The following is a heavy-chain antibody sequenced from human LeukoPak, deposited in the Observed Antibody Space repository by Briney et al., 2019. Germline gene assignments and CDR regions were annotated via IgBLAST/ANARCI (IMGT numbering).Heavy chain of an antibody. CDR1: GYTLTDLS. J-gene: IGHJ4*02. V-gene: IGHV1-24*01. Sequence: PGASVKVSCKVSGYTLTDLSMHWVRQAPGKGLEWMGGFDPEDGETIYAQKFQGRVTMTEDTSTDTAYMELSSLRSEDTAVYYCATGLGVVVPTSRQNDYWGQGTLVTVSS. CDR2: FDPEDGET. CDR3: ATGLGVVVPTSRQNDY. D-gene: IGHD2-2*01.